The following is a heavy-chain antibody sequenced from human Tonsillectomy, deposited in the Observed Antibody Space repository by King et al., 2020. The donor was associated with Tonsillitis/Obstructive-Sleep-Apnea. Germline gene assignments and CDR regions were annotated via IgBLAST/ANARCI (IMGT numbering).Heavy chain of an antibody. CDR1: GYPFSSHY. V-gene: IGHV1-46*01. CDR3: ARAAGEGSGRFWDNWFAP. J-gene: IGHJ5*02. D-gene: IGHD3-10*01. Sequence: VQLVESGAEVKKPGASVKVSCTASGYPFSSHYIHWVRQAPGQGLEWMGTINPSGGGTNYAQNFQDRVTMTRDSSTSTVYMELSSLGTEDTAIYYCARAAGEGSGRFWDNWFAPGGQGTLVTVSS. CDR2: INPSGGGT.